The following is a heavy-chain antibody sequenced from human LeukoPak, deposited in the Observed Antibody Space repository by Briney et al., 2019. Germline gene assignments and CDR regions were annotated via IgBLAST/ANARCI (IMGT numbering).Heavy chain of an antibody. D-gene: IGHD3-10*01. CDR2: ISGSGGNT. CDR1: GFTFSTYA. Sequence: GGSLRLSCAASGFTFSTYAMSWVRQAPGKGLEWVSHISGSGGNTYYADSVKGRFTISRDNSKNTLYLQVNSPRAEDTAVYYCAKASSRTGSYYYFDSWGQGTLVTVSS. CDR3: AKASSRTGSYYYFDS. J-gene: IGHJ4*02. V-gene: IGHV3-23*01.